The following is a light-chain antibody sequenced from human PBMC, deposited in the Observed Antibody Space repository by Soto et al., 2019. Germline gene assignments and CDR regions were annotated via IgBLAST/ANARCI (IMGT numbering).Light chain of an antibody. J-gene: IGKJ4*01. V-gene: IGKV1-13*02. CDR1: QGISSA. Sequence: AIQLTQSPSSLSASVGDRVTITCRASQGISSALSWYQQKPGKAPKLLIYDASSLESGVPSRVSGSGSGTDFTLTISSLQPEDFATYYCPQFNSHPLTFGGGTKVEIK. CDR2: DAS. CDR3: PQFNSHPLT.